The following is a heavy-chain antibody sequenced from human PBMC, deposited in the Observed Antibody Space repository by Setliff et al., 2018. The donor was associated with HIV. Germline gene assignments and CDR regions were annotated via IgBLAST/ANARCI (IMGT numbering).Heavy chain of an antibody. D-gene: IGHD3-10*01. V-gene: IGHV1-2*06. CDR3: VRDIKYASGSSYLGPPPGFDY. CDR2: INPNSGGT. CDR1: GYTFTGHY. J-gene: IGHJ4*02. Sequence: GASVKVSCKASGYTFTGHYIHWVRQAPGQGLEWMGRINPNSGGTNYAQKFQGRFTMTRDTSISTAYMELSRLRSDDTALYYCVRDIKYASGSSYLGPPPGFDYWGQGTLVTVSS.